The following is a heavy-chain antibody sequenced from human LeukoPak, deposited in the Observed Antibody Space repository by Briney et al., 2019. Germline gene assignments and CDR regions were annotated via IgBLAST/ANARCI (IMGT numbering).Heavy chain of an antibody. Sequence: GGSLRLSCAGSGFIFNNYAMHWVRQPPGKGLEWVSGISWNSGSIDYADSVKGRFTISRDNAKNSLYLQMNSLRDEDTAVYYCARDLQSRFLGYYYGMDVWGQGTTVTVSS. CDR1: GFIFNNYA. CDR3: ARDLQSRFLGYYYGMDV. V-gene: IGHV3-9*01. CDR2: ISWNSGSI. D-gene: IGHD3-3*01. J-gene: IGHJ6*02.